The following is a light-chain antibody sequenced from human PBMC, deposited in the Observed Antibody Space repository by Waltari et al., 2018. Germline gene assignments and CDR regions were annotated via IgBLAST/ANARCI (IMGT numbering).Light chain of an antibody. CDR1: RSNIGGNI. J-gene: IGLJ3*02. V-gene: IGLV1-44*01. CDR2: RNN. CDR3: SAWDDSLNGWV. Sequence: QSVLTQPPSTSGTPGQRVTIPCSGGRSNIGGNIVNWYQQFPGKAPKFLIYRNNQRPSGGPCRCSGSKSGTSASLVISGLLSEDGADYYCSAWDDSLNGWVFGGGTKLTVL.